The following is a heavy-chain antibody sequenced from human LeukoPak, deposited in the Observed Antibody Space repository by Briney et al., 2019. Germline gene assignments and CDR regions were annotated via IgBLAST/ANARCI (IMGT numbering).Heavy chain of an antibody. J-gene: IGHJ6*02. CDR3: ARDRSPGYCSGGGCDSGMDV. Sequence: PGGSLRLSCVASGFPFSNYNVNWVRQAPGKGLEWVSLVSSSTVYIHYADSVKGRFTISRDNAKNSLFLQMNSLRVEDTAVYYCARDRSPGYCSGGGCDSGMDVWGQGTRVTVSS. CDR1: GFPFSNYN. D-gene: IGHD2-15*01. V-gene: IGHV3-21*01. CDR2: VSSSTVYI.